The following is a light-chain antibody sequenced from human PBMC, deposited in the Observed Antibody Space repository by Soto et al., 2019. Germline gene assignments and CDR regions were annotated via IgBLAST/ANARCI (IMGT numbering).Light chain of an antibody. CDR1: QSVSSSY. J-gene: IGKJ1*01. Sequence: EIVLTQSPGALSLSPGERAALSCRASQSVSSSYLAWYQQKPGQAPRLLIYGASSRATGIPDRFSGSGSGTDFTLTISRLEPEDFAVYYCQQYCSSPSSTFDQGTKVEIK. CDR2: GAS. CDR3: QQYCSSPSST. V-gene: IGKV3-20*01.